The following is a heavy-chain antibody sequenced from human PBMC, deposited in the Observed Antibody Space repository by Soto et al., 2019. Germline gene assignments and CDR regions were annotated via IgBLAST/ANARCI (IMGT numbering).Heavy chain of an antibody. CDR2: ISAYNGNT. V-gene: IGHV1-18*04. CDR1: GYTVTSYG. J-gene: IGHJ4*02. Sequence: GASVKVSCKASGYTVTSYGISWVRQAPGQGLEWMGWISAYNGNTKYAQKLQGRVTMTTDTSTSTAYMELRSLRSDDTAVYYCARAPPYYDFWSGTDFDYWGQGTLVTVSS. CDR3: ARAPPYYDFWSGTDFDY. D-gene: IGHD3-3*01.